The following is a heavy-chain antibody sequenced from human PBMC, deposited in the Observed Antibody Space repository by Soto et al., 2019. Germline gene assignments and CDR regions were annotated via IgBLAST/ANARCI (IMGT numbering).Heavy chain of an antibody. Sequence: GGSLRLSCAASGFTFSSYAMSWVRQAPGKGLEWVSAISGSGGSTYYADSVKGRFTISRDNSKNTLYLQMNSLRAEDTAVYYCAKDLPGYDFWSGLGYYYGMDVWGQGTTVTVSS. V-gene: IGHV3-23*01. D-gene: IGHD3-3*01. CDR2: ISGSGGST. CDR1: GFTFSSYA. CDR3: AKDLPGYDFWSGLGYYYGMDV. J-gene: IGHJ6*02.